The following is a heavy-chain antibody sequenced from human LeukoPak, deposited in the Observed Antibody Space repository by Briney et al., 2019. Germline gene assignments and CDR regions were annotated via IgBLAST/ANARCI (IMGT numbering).Heavy chain of an antibody. J-gene: IGHJ4*02. CDR2: IYSGGST. CDR3: ARDVRPGGFDY. CDR1: GFTVSSNY. Sequence: GESLKISCAASGFTVSSNYMSWVRQAPGKGLEWVSVIYSGGSTYYADSVKGRFTISRDNSKNTLYLQMNSLRAEDTAVYYCARDVRPGGFDYWGQGTLVTVSS. V-gene: IGHV3-53*01. D-gene: IGHD1-14*01.